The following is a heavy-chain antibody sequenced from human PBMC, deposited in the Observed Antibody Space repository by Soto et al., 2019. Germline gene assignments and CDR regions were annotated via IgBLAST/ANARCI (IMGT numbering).Heavy chain of an antibody. J-gene: IGHJ6*02. CDR1: GYNFTTYA. CDR3: ARGEMLYFYYYGMDV. D-gene: IGHD3-10*02. CDR2: INAGNGNT. V-gene: IGHV1-3*01. Sequence: ASVKVSCKASGYNFTTYAMLWVRQAPGQRPEWMGWINAGNGNTQYSQKFQGRVTMTRDTSASTAYMELRSLKSEDTAVYYCARGEMLYFYYYGMDVWGRGSTVTFSS.